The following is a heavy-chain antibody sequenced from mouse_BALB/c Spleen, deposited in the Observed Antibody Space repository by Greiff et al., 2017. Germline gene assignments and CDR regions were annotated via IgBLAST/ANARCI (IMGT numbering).Heavy chain of an antibody. Sequence: EVKLMESGPSLVKPSQTLSLTCSVTGDSITSGYWNWIRKFPGNKLEYMGYISYSGSTYYNPSLKSRISITRDTSKNQYYLQLNSVTTEDTSTYYCARYNCNHYAMDYWGQGTSVTVSS. J-gene: IGHJ4*01. CDR1: GDSITSGY. V-gene: IGHV3-8*02. CDR3: ARYNCNHYAMDY. D-gene: IGHD4-1*01. CDR2: ISYSGST.